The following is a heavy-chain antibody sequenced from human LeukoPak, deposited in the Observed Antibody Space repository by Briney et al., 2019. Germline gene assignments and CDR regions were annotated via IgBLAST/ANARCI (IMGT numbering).Heavy chain of an antibody. CDR3: ARHRTIYYDSSGYWV. V-gene: IGHV4-59*08. CDR2: IHYTGST. J-gene: IGHJ4*02. D-gene: IGHD3-22*01. Sequence: SETLSLTCAVYGGSFSGYYWSWIRQPPGKGLECIGYIHYTGSTNYNPSLKSRVTISVDTSKNQFSLKLSSATAADTAVYYCARHRTIYYDSSGYWVWGQGTLVTVSS. CDR1: GGSFSGYY.